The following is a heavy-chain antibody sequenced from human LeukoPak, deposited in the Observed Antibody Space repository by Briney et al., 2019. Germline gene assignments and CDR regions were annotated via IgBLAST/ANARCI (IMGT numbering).Heavy chain of an antibody. CDR1: GFTFSDYY. CDR2: ISSSGSTI. D-gene: IGHD6-13*01. V-gene: IGHV3-11*04. Sequence: PGGSLRLSCAASGFTFSDYYMSWIRQAPGKGLEWVSYISSSGSTIYYADSVKGRFTISRDNAKNSLYLQMNSLRAEDTAVYYCAKDRYSSSPAPLVYWGQGTLVTVSS. CDR3: AKDRYSSSPAPLVY. J-gene: IGHJ4*02.